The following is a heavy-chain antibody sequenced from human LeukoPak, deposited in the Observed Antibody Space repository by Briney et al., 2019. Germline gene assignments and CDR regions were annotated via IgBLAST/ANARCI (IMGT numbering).Heavy chain of an antibody. CDR3: ARTEKPTTNYYYGMDV. CDR1: GYTFTSYG. V-gene: IGHV1-18*01. J-gene: IGHJ6*02. Sequence: ASVKVSCKASGYTFTSYGISWVRQAPGQGLEWMGWISAYNGNTNYAQELQGRVTITTDTSTSTAYMKLRSLRSDDTAVYSCARTEKPTTNYYYGMDVWGQGTTVTVSS. D-gene: IGHD4-17*01. CDR2: ISAYNGNT.